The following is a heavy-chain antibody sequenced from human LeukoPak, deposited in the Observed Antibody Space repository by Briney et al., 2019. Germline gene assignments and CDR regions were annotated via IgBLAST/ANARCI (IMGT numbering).Heavy chain of an antibody. D-gene: IGHD6-6*01. J-gene: IGHJ4*02. CDR3: ARSPKRSSSGPFDY. CDR2: IIPIFGTA. Sequence: GASVKVSCKASGGTFSSYAISWVRQAPGQGLEWMGGIIPIFGTANYAQKFQGRVTITADESTSTAYMELSSLRSEDTAVYYCARSPKRSSSGPFDYWGQGTLVTVSS. V-gene: IGHV1-69*13. CDR1: GGTFSSYA.